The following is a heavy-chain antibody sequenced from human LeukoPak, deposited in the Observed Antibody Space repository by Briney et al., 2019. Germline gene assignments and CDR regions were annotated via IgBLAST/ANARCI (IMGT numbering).Heavy chain of an antibody. CDR2: TYYRSKWYN. V-gene: IGHV6-1*01. Sequence: SQTLSLTCAISGDSVSSNSAAWNWIRQSPSRGLEWLGRTYYRSKWYNDYAVSVKSRITINPDTSKNQFSLQLNSVTPEDTAVYYCARAEEDVGRIYWYFDLWGRGTLVTVSS. J-gene: IGHJ2*01. CDR1: GDSVSSNSAA. CDR3: ARAEEDVGRIYWYFDL. D-gene: IGHD3-10*01.